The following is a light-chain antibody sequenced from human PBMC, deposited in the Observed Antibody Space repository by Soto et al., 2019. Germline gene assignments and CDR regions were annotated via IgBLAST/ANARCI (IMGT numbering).Light chain of an antibody. CDR1: QSVSSY. V-gene: IGKV3-11*01. J-gene: IGKJ1*01. CDR2: DTF. Sequence: EIGLTQSPSTLSVSPGERATLSCRASQSVSSYLAWYQQKPGQAPRLLIYDTFNRATGIPARFSGSGSGTEFTLTISTLESEDFAVYYCQQCSNWPWTFGQLTKVDIK. CDR3: QQCSNWPWT.